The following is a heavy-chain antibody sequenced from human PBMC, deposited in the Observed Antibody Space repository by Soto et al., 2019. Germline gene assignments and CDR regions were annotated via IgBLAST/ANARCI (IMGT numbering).Heavy chain of an antibody. V-gene: IGHV3-11*06. Sequence: QVRLVESGGALVKPGGSLRLSCAASGFTFSDYYMSWIRQAPGKGLEWISYIGGSTGYTNFADSVKGRFTISRDNAENALYLQMSSLRTEDTAVYYCARMERGHSYLLDFWGQGTLVTVTS. CDR1: GFTFSDYY. CDR3: ARMERGHSYLLDF. D-gene: IGHD5-18*01. J-gene: IGHJ4*02. CDR2: IGGSTGYT.